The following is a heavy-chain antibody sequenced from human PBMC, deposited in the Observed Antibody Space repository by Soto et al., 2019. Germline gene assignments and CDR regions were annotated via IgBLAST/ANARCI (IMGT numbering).Heavy chain of an antibody. J-gene: IGHJ6*02. CDR1: GGSISSSSYY. CDR2: IYYSGST. CDR3: ARHVFITMVRGATVTFEYYYGMDV. D-gene: IGHD3-10*01. Sequence: SETLSLTCTVSGGSISSSSYYWGWIRQPPGKGLEWIGSIYYSGSTYYNPSLKSRVTISVDTSKNQFSLKLSSVTAADTAVYYYARHVFITMVRGATVTFEYYYGMDVWGQGTTVTVSS. V-gene: IGHV4-39*01.